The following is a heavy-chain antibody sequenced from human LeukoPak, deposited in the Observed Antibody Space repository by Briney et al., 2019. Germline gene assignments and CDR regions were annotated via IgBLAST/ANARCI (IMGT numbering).Heavy chain of an antibody. CDR1: GGSFSGYY. CDR3: ARDPTYYYDSSGYSWDY. D-gene: IGHD3-22*01. Sequence: SETLSLTCAVYGGSFSGYYWGWIRQPPGKGLEWIGEINHSGSTNYNPSLKSRVTISVDTSKNQFSLKLSSVTAADTAVYYCARDPTYYYDSSGYSWDYWGQGTLVTVSS. J-gene: IGHJ4*02. CDR2: INHSGST. V-gene: IGHV4-34*01.